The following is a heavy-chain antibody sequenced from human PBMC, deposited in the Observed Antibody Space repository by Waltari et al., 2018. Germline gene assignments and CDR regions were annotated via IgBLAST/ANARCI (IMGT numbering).Heavy chain of an antibody. D-gene: IGHD3-10*01. J-gene: IGHJ5*02. CDR1: GYIFTDYY. CDR3: VRGSGGYSWFDP. CDR2: FNPDSGGQ. Sequence: QVQLVQSGAEVKKPGASVKVSCKASGYIFTDYYIHWVRQAPGRGLGWVGRFNPDSGGQNYEQKFQGRVTRTTDTSITTAYMELSRLTSDDTALYYCVRGSGGYSWFDPWGQGTLLTVSS. V-gene: IGHV1-2*06.